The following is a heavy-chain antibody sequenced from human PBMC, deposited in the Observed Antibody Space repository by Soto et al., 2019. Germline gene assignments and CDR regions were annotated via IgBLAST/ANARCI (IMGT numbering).Heavy chain of an antibody. D-gene: IGHD3-22*01. CDR3: AGSGYYPNYFDY. J-gene: IGHJ4*02. CDR1: GGSSSGYD. Sequence: SETLCLTCTVAGGSSSGYDWSWIRQPPGKGLEWIGYINYSGSTTYNPSLRSRVTISVDRSKNQFSLKLSSVTAADTAVYYCAGSGYYPNYFDYWGQGTLVTVSS. CDR2: INYSGST. V-gene: IGHV4-59*12.